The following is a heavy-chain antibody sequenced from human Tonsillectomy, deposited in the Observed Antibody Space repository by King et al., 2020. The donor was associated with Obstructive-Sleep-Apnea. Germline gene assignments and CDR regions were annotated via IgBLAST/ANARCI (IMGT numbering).Heavy chain of an antibody. J-gene: IGHJ4*02. D-gene: IGHD2/OR15-2a*01. V-gene: IGHV4-4*02. CDR1: GGSISSTNW. Sequence: QLQESGPGLVKPSGTLSLTCAVSGGSISSTNWWSWVRQPPGKGLEWIGEIYHSGSTNYNPSLKNRVTISIDKSENQFSLKLTSMTAAETAVYYCASGNSTSPGYWGQGTLVTVSS. CDR3: ASGNSTSPGY. CDR2: IYHSGST.